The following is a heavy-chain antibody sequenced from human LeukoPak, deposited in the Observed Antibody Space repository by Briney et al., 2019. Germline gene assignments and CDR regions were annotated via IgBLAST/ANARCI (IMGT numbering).Heavy chain of an antibody. CDR3: ARGYYDFWSGYYAPEYYFDY. D-gene: IGHD3-3*01. J-gene: IGHJ4*02. V-gene: IGHV1-18*01. CDR1: GYTFTSYD. CDR2: ISAYNGNT. Sequence: ASVKVSCKASGYTFTSYDINWVRQAPGQGLEWMGWISAYNGNTNYAQKLQGRVTMTTDTSTSTAYMELRSLRSDDTAVYYCARGYYDFWSGYYAPEYYFDYWGQGTLVTVSS.